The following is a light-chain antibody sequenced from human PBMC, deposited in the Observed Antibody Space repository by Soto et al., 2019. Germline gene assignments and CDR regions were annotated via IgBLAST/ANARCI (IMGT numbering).Light chain of an antibody. Sequence: QSVLTQPASVSGSPGQSITISCTGTSSDVGSYNLVSWYQQHPGKAPKLMIYEGSKRPSGVSNRFSGSKSGNTASLTISGLQAEDEADYYCCSYAGSNFVVFGGGTKLTVL. CDR1: SSDVGSYNL. V-gene: IGLV2-23*01. J-gene: IGLJ2*01. CDR2: EGS. CDR3: CSYAGSNFVV.